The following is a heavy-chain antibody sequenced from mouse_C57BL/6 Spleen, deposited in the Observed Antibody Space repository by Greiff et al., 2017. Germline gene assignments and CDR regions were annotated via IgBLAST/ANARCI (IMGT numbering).Heavy chain of an antibody. CDR1: GFNIKDYY. J-gene: IGHJ1*03. Sequence: EVQLQQSGAELVRPGASVKLSCTASGFNIKDYYMHWVKQRPEQGLEWIGRIVPEGGGTEYAPKFQGKATMTADTSSNTAYLQLSSLTSEDTAVYYCTTDYGSSHWYFDVWGTGTTVTVSS. D-gene: IGHD1-1*01. CDR2: IVPEGGGT. CDR3: TTDYGSSHWYFDV. V-gene: IGHV14-1*01.